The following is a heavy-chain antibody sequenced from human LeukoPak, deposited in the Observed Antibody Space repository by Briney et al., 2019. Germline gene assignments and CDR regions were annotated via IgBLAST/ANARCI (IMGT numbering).Heavy chain of an antibody. CDR2: ISYDGSNK. CDR1: GFTFSSYA. Sequence: PGRSLRLSCAASGFTFSSYAMHWVRQAPGKGLEWVAVISYDGSNKYYADSVKGRFTISRDNSKNTLYLQMNSLRAEDTAVYYCAREGVIVEMATIRSTGHFDYWGQGTLVTVSS. CDR3: AREGVIVEMATIRSTGHFDY. V-gene: IGHV3-30-3*01. D-gene: IGHD5-24*01. J-gene: IGHJ4*02.